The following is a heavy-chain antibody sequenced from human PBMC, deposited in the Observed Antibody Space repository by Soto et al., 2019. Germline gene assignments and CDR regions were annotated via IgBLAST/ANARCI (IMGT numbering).Heavy chain of an antibody. CDR3: ARSKDAFDI. V-gene: IGHV3-53*04. Sequence: GGSLRLSCAASGFPFTNAWMSWVRQAPGKGLEWVSVIYSGGSTYYADSVKGRFTISRHNSKNTLYLQMNSLRAEDTAVYYCARSKDAFDIWGQGTMVTVSS. J-gene: IGHJ3*02. CDR2: IYSGGST. CDR1: GFPFTNAW.